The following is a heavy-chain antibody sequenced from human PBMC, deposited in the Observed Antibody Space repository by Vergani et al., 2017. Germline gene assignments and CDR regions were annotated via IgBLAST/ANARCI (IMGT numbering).Heavy chain of an antibody. Sequence: QVQLVESGGGVVQRGGSLRLPCATSGFTLRNYDMQWIRQGPGKGLELVVFIQFDGSNQYYADSGKDRFTLSRYFSKNALYLQRNSLRTDATATYYCAKHCRGWGIDYGGQGTQVIVSS. V-gene: IGHV3-30*02. CDR1: GFTLRNYD. CDR2: IQFDGSNQ. CDR3: AKHCRGWGIDY. D-gene: IGHD3-16*01. J-gene: IGHJ4*02.